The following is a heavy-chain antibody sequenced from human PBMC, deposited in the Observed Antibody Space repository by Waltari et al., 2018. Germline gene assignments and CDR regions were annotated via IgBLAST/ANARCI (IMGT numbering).Heavy chain of an antibody. D-gene: IGHD4-17*01. CDR3: ARGFGLTVTPPDY. CDR2: IYYSGST. Sequence: QLQLQESGPGLVKPSATLSLTCTVSGGSISSSSYSWGWIRQPPGKGLEWIGSIYYSGSTYYNPSLKSRVTISVDTSKNQFSLKLSSVTAADTAVYYCARGFGLTVTPPDYWGQGTLVTVSS. V-gene: IGHV4-39*07. J-gene: IGHJ4*02. CDR1: GGSISSSSYS.